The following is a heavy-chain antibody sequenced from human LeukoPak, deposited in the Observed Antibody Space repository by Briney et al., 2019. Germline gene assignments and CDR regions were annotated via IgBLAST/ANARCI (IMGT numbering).Heavy chain of an antibody. CDR2: INTNTGNP. V-gene: IGHV7-4-1*02. D-gene: IGHD3-10*01. CDR3: ARVTGQDGSGSFDY. J-gene: IGHJ4*02. CDR1: GYTFTTYA. Sequence: GASVKVSCKASGYTFTTYALNWVRQAPGQGLEWMGWINTNTGNPTYAQGFTGRFVFSLDTSVSTAYLQISSLKAEDTAVYYCARVTGQDGSGSFDYWGQGTLVTVSS.